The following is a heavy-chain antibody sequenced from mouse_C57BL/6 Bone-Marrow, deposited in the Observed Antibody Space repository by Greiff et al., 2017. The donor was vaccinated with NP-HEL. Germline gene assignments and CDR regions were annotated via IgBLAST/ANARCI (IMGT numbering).Heavy chain of an antibody. Sequence: VKLQQPGAELVKPGASVKVSCKASGYTFTSYWMHWVKQRPGQGLEWIGRIHPSDSDTNYNQKFKGKATLTVDKSSSTAYMQLSSLTSEDSAVYYCAIRAVVAHFDYWGQGTTLTVSS. J-gene: IGHJ2*01. CDR3: AIRAVVAHFDY. CDR1: GYTFTSYW. CDR2: IHPSDSDT. V-gene: IGHV1-74*01. D-gene: IGHD1-1*01.